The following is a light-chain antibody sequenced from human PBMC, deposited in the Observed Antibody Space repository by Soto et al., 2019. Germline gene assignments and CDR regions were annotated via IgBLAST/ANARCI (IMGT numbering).Light chain of an antibody. Sequence: DIQMTQSPSTLSPSVGDRVTITCRASRSISDWLAWYQQKPGKAPKLLIFDASSLKSGVPSRFSGSGSGTEFTLTISELQPDDVATYYCLQYSSHSLTFGQGTKVEIK. CDR1: RSISDW. J-gene: IGKJ1*01. V-gene: IGKV1-5*01. CDR3: LQYSSHSLT. CDR2: DAS.